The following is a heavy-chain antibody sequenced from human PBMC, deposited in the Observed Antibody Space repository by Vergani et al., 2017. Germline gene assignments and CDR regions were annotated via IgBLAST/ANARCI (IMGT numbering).Heavy chain of an antibody. V-gene: IGHV2-5*04. CDR2: IYWNDDQ. CDR3: VYRKTECGTTGCFEPFYYYYCMDV. D-gene: IGHD1-7*01. CDR1: GFSLNTRGVS. Sequence: QITLKESGPTLVKPTQTLTLTCTFSGFSLNTRGVSVAWIRQPPGKALDWLALIYWNDDQHYSPSLNNRVTITKDTSKNQVVLTMTNMDYVDTGTYYCVYRKTECGTTGCFEPFYYYYCMDVWGKGTTVTVSS. J-gene: IGHJ6*03.